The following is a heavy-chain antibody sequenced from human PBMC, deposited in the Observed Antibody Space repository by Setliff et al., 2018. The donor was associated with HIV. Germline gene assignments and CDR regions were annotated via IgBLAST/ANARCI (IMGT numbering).Heavy chain of an antibody. J-gene: IGHJ5*02. Sequence: SETLSLTCTVSGGSISSYYWSWIRQPPGKGLEWIGYVFYSGDTNYNPSLKRRVTISVDTSKNQFFLKMRSVTAADTAVYYCARGWLQLGWFDPWGQGTLVTVSS. V-gene: IGHV4-59*01. CDR1: GGSISSYY. D-gene: IGHD1-1*01. CDR2: VFYSGDT. CDR3: ARGWLQLGWFDP.